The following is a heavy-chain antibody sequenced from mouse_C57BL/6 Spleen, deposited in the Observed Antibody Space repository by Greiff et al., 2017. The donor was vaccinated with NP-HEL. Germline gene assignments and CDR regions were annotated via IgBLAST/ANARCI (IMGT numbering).Heavy chain of an antibody. V-gene: IGHV1-59*01. J-gene: IGHJ4*01. D-gene: IGHD4-1*01. CDR1: GYTFTSYW. CDR3: ARRELGPYYYAMDY. CDR2: IDPSDSYT. Sequence: VQLQESGAELVRPGTSVKLSCKASGYTFTSYWMHWVKQRPGQGLEWIGVIDPSDSYTNYNQKFKGKATLTVDTPSSTAYMQLSSLTSEDSAVYYCARRELGPYYYAMDYWGQGTSVTVSS.